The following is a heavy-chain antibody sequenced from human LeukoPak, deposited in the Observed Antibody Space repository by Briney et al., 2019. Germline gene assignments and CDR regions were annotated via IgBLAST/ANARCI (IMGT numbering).Heavy chain of an antibody. CDR1: GFTFNNFY. J-gene: IGHJ5*02. V-gene: IGHV3-11*01. CDR3: AVGKRRFAP. D-gene: IGHD1-26*01. CDR2: ISPSSYSF. Sequence: PGGSLRLSCTTSGFTFNNFYMAWIRQSPEKGLEWVSYISPSSYSFYYADSVRGRFTISRDNVDSSLFLQLDNLTVADSAVYVCAVGKRRFAPWGQGTLVTVSS.